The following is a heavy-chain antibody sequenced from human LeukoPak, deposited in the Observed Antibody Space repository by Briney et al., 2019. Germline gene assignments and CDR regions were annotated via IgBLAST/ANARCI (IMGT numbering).Heavy chain of an antibody. V-gene: IGHV3-48*02. CDR1: GSTFSSYR. J-gene: IGHJ4*02. D-gene: IGHD6-13*01. CDR2: ISFDSGTI. CDR3: ARAYSSSLDY. Sequence: QPGGSLRLSCAASGSTFSSYRMNWVRQAPGKGLEWVSYISFDSGTIYYADSVKGRFTISRDNARNSLYLQVNSLTDDDTAVYYCARAYSSSLDYWGQGTLVTVSS.